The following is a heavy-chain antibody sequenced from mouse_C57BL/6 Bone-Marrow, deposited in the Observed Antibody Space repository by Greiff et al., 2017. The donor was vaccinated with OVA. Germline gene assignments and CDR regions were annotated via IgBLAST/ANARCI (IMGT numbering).Heavy chain of an antibody. CDR2: IDPEPGGT. CDR1: GYTFTDYE. D-gene: IGHD2-5*01. CDR3: TRGYSNYYAMDY. Sequence: VQLQESGAELVRPGASVTLSCKASGYTFTDYEMHWVKQTPVHGLEWIGAIDPEPGGTASTQKFKGKAILTADKSSSTAYMELRSLTSEDSAVYYCTRGYSNYYAMDYWGQGTSVTVSA. J-gene: IGHJ4*01. V-gene: IGHV1-15*01.